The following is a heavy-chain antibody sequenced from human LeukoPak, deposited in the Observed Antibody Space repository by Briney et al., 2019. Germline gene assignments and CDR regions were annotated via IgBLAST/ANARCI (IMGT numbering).Heavy chain of an antibody. J-gene: IGHJ4*02. CDR2: INPNSGGT. Sequence: GASVKVSCKASGYTFTSYYMHWVRQAPGQGLEWMGWINPNSGGTNYAQKFQGRVTMTRDTSISTAYMELSRLRSDDTAVYYCARDRRYYGSGSYSLDYWGQGTLVTVSS. CDR1: GYTFTSYY. V-gene: IGHV1-2*02. CDR3: ARDRRYYGSGSYSLDY. D-gene: IGHD3-10*01.